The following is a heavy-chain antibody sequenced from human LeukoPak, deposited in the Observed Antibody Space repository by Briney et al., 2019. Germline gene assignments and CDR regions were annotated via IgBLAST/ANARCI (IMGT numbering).Heavy chain of an antibody. Sequence: SETLSLTCTVSGGSISGSSYYWGWIRQPPGKGLEWIASMYYSGSINYNPSLKSRVAISVDTSKNQFSLKLDSVTAADTAVYYCARVTGYMIEDYFDYWGQGTLVTVSS. CDR1: GGSISGSSYY. D-gene: IGHD3-22*01. V-gene: IGHV4-39*07. J-gene: IGHJ4*02. CDR3: ARVTGYMIEDYFDY. CDR2: MYYSGSI.